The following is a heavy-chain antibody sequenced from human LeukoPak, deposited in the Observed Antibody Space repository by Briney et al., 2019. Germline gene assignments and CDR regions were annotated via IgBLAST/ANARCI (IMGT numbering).Heavy chain of an antibody. D-gene: IGHD2-15*01. V-gene: IGHV2-5*01. CDR3: AHRHRGVASDI. J-gene: IGHJ3*02. CDR1: GFSLDATGMG. CDR2: IYWNDDK. Sequence: SGPTPVNPTQTLTLTCALFGFSLDATGMGVSWIRQPPGKALEWLALIYWNDDKHYSPSLKNRLTITKDTSKNQVVLTMTNMDPVDTATYYCAHRHRGVASDIWGQGTMVTVSS.